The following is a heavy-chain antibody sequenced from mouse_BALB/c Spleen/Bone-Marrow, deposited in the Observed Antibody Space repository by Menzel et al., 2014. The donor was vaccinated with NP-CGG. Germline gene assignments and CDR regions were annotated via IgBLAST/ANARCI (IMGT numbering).Heavy chain of an antibody. V-gene: IGHV1S26*01. D-gene: IGHD2-4*01. J-gene: IGHJ3*01. CDR2: INPSSDYT. Sequence: IHWVKQRPGQGLEWIGYINPSSDYTNYNQKFKDKATLTADKSSSTAYMQLSSLTSEDSAVYYCAREGLRAWFVYWGQGTLVTVSA. CDR3: AREGLRAWFVY.